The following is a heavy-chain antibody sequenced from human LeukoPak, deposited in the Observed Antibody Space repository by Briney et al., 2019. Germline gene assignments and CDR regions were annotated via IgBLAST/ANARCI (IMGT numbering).Heavy chain of an antibody. CDR2: IDNDGSTT. J-gene: IGHJ4*02. D-gene: IGHD1-26*01. V-gene: IGHV3-74*01. CDR3: ARDAIVGVTSPNDY. CDR1: GFTFSSYW. Sequence: GGSLRLSCAASGFTFSSYWMHWVRQVPGKGLVWVSRIDNDGSTTSYADSVKGRFIISRDNAENTLYLQMSSLRVEDTAVYYCARDAIVGVTSPNDYWGQGTLVTVSS.